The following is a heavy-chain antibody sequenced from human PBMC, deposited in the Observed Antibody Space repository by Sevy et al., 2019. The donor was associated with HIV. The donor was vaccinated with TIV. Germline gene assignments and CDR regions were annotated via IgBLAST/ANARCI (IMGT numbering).Heavy chain of an antibody. CDR2: ISGSATGGRT. Sequence: GGSLRLSCAASGFTFSVYDMGWVRQAPGKGLERVSGISGSATGGRTSYADSVKGRFTISRDNSKNTLYLQMNSLRGEDTAVYYCAKPAFHGARSSYAFDMWGQGTMVTVSS. V-gene: IGHV3-23*01. CDR1: GFTFSVYD. J-gene: IGHJ3*02. CDR3: AKPAFHGARSSYAFDM. D-gene: IGHD3-10*01.